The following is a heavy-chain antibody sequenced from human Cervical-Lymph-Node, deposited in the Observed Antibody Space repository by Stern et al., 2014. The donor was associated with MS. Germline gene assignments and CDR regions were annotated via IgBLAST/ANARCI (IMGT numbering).Heavy chain of an antibody. Sequence: QVQLVESGPGLVKPSETLSLTCTVSGGSISSSSYYWGWIRQPPGKGLGWIGSMYNSGRTYSNPSLKSRFTISVATTKNQFSLKRSSVTAADTAVYYCARHTADDSFYFDYWGQGTLVTVSS. CDR1: GGSISSSSYY. CDR3: ARHTADDSFYFDY. D-gene: IGHD5-18*01. V-gene: IGHV4-39*01. CDR2: MYNSGRT. J-gene: IGHJ4*02.